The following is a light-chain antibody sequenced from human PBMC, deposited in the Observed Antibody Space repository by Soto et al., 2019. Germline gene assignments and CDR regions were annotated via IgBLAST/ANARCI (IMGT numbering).Light chain of an antibody. J-gene: IGKJ1*01. CDR1: QSVSSN. V-gene: IGKV3-15*01. Sequence: EIVMTQSPATLSVSPGERATLSCRASQSVSSNLAWYQQKPGQAPRLLIYGASTRATGIPARFSGSGSGTEFTLTISSLKYEDFAVYYCQQYNNWWTFGQGTKV. CDR3: QQYNNWWT. CDR2: GAS.